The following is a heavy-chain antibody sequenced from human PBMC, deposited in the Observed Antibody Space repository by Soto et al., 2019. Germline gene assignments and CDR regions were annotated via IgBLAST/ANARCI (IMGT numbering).Heavy chain of an antibody. Sequence: PGGSLRLSCAASGFTFSSYAMHWVRQAPGKGLEWVAVISYDGSNKYYADSVKGRFTISRDNSKNTLYLQMNSLRAEDTAVYYCARDLGILTGYYRDNYHYYGMDVWGQGTTVTVSS. CDR2: ISYDGSNK. J-gene: IGHJ6*02. CDR3: ARDLGILTGYYRDNYHYYGMDV. V-gene: IGHV3-30-3*01. D-gene: IGHD3-9*01. CDR1: GFTFSSYA.